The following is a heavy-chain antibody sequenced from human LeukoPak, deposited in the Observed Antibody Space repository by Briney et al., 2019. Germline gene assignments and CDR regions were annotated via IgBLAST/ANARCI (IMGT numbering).Heavy chain of an antibody. V-gene: IGHV4-31*03. Sequence: SETLSLTCTLSGDSISSGGYCWNWFRQHPGKGLEWIGYNYSSGNTFYNPSLKSRVVISVDTSKNQFSLKLSSVTAADTALYFCAGSEAPITPPPYGMGVWGQGTKVTVSS. J-gene: IGHJ6*02. D-gene: IGHD3-10*01. CDR3: AGSEAPITPPPYGMGV. CDR2: NYSSGNT. CDR1: GDSISSGGYC.